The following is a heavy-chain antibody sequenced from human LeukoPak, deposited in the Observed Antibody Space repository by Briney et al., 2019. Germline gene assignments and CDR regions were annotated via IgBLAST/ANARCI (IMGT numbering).Heavy chain of an antibody. CDR2: IIPIFGTA. CDR3: ARTPYYDFWSGYFPSYAFDI. CDR1: GGTFSSYA. D-gene: IGHD3-3*01. Sequence: ASVKVSCKASGGTFSSYAISWVRQAPGQGLEWMGGIIPIFGTANYAQKFQGRVTITADKSTSTAYMELSSLRSEDTAVYYCARTPYYDFWSGYFPSYAFDIWGQGTMVTVSS. V-gene: IGHV1-69*06. J-gene: IGHJ3*02.